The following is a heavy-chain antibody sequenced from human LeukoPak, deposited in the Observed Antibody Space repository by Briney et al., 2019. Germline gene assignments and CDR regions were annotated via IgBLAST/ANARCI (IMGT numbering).Heavy chain of an antibody. D-gene: IGHD1-26*01. Sequence: PGVSLRLSFAGSGFTFSSYAMSWVRQAPGKGLEWGFGISDSGGSTYYADSVKGRFTMSRANSKNTLYLQMNSLIAEDTAVYYCANQWWEPPRGFYYSVYGGQGTLVTVSS. CDR3: ANQWWEPPRGFYYSVY. V-gene: IGHV3-23*01. CDR2: ISDSGGST. CDR1: GFTFSSYA. J-gene: IGHJ4*02.